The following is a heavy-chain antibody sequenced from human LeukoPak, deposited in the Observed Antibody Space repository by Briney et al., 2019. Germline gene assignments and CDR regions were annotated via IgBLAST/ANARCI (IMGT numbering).Heavy chain of an antibody. J-gene: IGHJ6*02. CDR3: ARDIFSGGGMDV. CDR2: IWYDGSNK. CDR1: GFTFSGAA. V-gene: IGHV3-33*08. Sequence: GGSLRLSCAVSGFTFSGAAMSWVRQAPGKGLEWVAVIWYDGSNKYYADSVKGRFTISRDNSKNTLYLQMNSLRAEDTAVYYCARDIFSGGGMDVWGQGTTVTVSS. D-gene: IGHD3-9*01.